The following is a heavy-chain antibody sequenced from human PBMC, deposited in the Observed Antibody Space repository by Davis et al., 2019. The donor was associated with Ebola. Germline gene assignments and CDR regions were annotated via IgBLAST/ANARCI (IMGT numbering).Heavy chain of an antibody. CDR1: GFTFSSYS. D-gene: IGHD5-12*01. J-gene: IGHJ6*03. Sequence: PGGSLRLSCAASGFTFSSYSMNWVRQAPGKGLEWVSYISSSSSTIYYADSVKGRFTISRDNAKNSLYLQMNSLRDEDTAVYYCARDWGYGALGRYYMDVWGKGTTVTVSS. CDR3: ARDWGYGALGRYYMDV. CDR2: ISSSSSTI. V-gene: IGHV3-48*02.